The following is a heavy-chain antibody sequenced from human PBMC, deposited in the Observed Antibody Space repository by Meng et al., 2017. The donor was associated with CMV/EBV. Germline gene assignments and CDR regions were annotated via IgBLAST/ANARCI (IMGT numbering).Heavy chain of an antibody. Sequence: QGQLVQYGAEVKKPGSSVKVSCKASGGTFSSYAISWVRQAPGQGLEWMGGIIPIFGTANYAQKFQGRVTMTRDTSISTAYMELSRLRSDDTAVYYCTRDAHLTTVTPNWFDPWGQGTLVTVSS. CDR3: TRDAHLTTVTPNWFDP. J-gene: IGHJ5*02. V-gene: IGHV1-69*05. D-gene: IGHD4-17*01. CDR1: GGTFSSYA. CDR2: IIPIFGTA.